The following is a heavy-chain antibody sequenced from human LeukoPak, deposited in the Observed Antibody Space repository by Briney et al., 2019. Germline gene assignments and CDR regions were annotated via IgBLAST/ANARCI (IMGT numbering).Heavy chain of an antibody. CDR2: ISGSGGST. Sequence: PGGSLRLSCAASGFTFSGYTMNWVRQAPGKGLEWVSAISGSGGSTYYADSVKGRFTISRDNSKNTLYLQMNSLRAEDTAVYYCAKDFGDGSGRPYFDYWGQGTLVTVSS. J-gene: IGHJ4*02. CDR3: AKDFGDGSGRPYFDY. CDR1: GFTFSGYT. V-gene: IGHV3-23*01. D-gene: IGHD3-10*01.